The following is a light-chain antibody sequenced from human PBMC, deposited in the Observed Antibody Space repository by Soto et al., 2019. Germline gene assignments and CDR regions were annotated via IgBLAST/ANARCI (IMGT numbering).Light chain of an antibody. J-gene: IGKJ2*01. Sequence: DIQMTQSPSSLSASVGDRFTSTCRAIQSISSYLNWYQQKPGKAPKLLIYAASSLQSGVPSRFSGSGSGTDFTLTISSLQPEVFATYYCQQSYSTLYTFGQGTKLEIK. CDR2: AAS. CDR1: QSISSY. CDR3: QQSYSTLYT. V-gene: IGKV1-39*01.